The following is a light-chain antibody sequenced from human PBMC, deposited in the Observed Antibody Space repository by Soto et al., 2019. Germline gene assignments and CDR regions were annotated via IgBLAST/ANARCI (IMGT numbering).Light chain of an antibody. V-gene: IGKV3-11*01. CDR3: QQRSNWPPIT. Sequence: EIVLTQSPATLYLSPGERATLSCRANQSVSSYLAWYQQKPGQAPRLLIYDASNRATGIPARFSGSGSGTDFTLTISCLEPEDFAVYYCQQRSNWPPITVGQGTRLEIK. CDR1: QSVSSY. J-gene: IGKJ5*01. CDR2: DAS.